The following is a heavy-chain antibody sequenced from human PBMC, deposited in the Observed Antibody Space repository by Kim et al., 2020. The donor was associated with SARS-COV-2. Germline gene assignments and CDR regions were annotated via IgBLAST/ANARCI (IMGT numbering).Heavy chain of an antibody. CDR1: GGSISSGGYY. Sequence: SETLSLTCTVSGGSISSGGYYWSWIRQHPGKGLEWIGYIYYSGSTYYNPSLKSRVTISVDTSKNQFSLKLSSVTAADTAVYYCASGTYDFWSGYPHFDYWGQGTLVTVSS. CDR3: ASGTYDFWSGYPHFDY. J-gene: IGHJ4*02. D-gene: IGHD3-3*01. CDR2: IYYSGST. V-gene: IGHV4-31*03.